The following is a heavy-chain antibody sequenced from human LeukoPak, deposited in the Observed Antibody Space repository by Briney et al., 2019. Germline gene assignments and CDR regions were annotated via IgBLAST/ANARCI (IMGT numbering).Heavy chain of an antibody. CDR2: FYRGGNT. CDR3: ARGEGYNFWAY. CDR1: GFSVSGYY. J-gene: IGHJ4*02. V-gene: IGHV3-66*01. Sequence: GRSLRLSCAASGFSVSGYYMSWVRQAPGKGLEWVSVFYRGGNTYYADSVKGRFTISRDTSKNTLSLQMNSLRAEDTAVYYCARGEGYNFWAYWGQGTLVTVSS. D-gene: IGHD5-24*01.